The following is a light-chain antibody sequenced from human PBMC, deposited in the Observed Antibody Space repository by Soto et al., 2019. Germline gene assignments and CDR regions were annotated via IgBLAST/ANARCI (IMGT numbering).Light chain of an antibody. V-gene: IGKV3-20*01. CDR1: QSVSSF. J-gene: IGKJ1*01. Sequence: ETVLTQSPATLSLSPGERATLSCGASQSVSSFLAWYQQKPGQAPRLLIYGASSRATGIPDRFSGSGSGTDFTLTISRLEPEDFAVYYCQQYGSSSAWPFGQGSKVEI. CDR3: QQYGSSSAWP. CDR2: GAS.